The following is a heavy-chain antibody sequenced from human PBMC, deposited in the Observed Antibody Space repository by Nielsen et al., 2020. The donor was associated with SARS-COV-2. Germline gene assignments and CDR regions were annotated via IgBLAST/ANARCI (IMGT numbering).Heavy chain of an antibody. Sequence: ASVKVSCKASGYTFTSYGISWVRQAPGQGLEWMGWISAYNGNTNYAQKLQGRVTMTTDTSTSTAYIELRSLRSDDTAVYYCARDSGPYYYDRTQARFDIWGQGTMVTVSS. J-gene: IGHJ3*02. V-gene: IGHV1-18*01. D-gene: IGHD3-22*01. CDR3: ARDSGPYYYDRTQARFDI. CDR2: ISAYNGNT. CDR1: GYTFTSYG.